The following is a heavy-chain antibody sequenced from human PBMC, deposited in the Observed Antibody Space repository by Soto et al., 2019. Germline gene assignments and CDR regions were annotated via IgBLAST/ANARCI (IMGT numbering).Heavy chain of an antibody. CDR2: IIPIFGRA. CDR3: ATYVGSRGRSSTSCYYYYGMDV. J-gene: IGHJ6*02. D-gene: IGHD2-2*01. CDR1: GGTFSSYA. V-gene: IGHV1-69*13. Sequence: SVNVSCKASGGTFSSYAISWVRQAPGQGLEWMGGIIPIFGRANYSQKFQGRVTITADESTSTAYMELSSLRSEDTAVYYCATYVGSRGRSSTSCYYYYGMDVWGQGTTVTVSS.